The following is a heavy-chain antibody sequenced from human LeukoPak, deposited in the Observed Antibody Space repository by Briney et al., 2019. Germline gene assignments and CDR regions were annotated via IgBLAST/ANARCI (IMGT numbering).Heavy chain of an antibody. CDR3: ASDYGGINRDY. V-gene: IGHV3-48*01. D-gene: IGHD4-23*01. J-gene: IGHJ4*02. Sequence: GSLRLSCAASGFTFSTYGLNWVRQAPGKGLEWLSHITITGTLYYADSVKGRFTVSRDNAENSLYLQMNSLRAEDTAVYYCASDYGGINRDYWGQGTLVTVSS. CDR1: GFTFSTYG. CDR2: ITITGTL.